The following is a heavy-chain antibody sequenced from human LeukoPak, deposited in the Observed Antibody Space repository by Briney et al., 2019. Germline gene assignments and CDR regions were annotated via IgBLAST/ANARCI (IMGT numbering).Heavy chain of an antibody. CDR2: ISWNSGSI. Sequence: GGSLRLSCAASGFTFDDYAMHWVRQAPGKGLEWVSGISWNSGSIGYADSVKGRFTISRDNAKNTLYLQMNSLRAEDTAVYYCARESLIDAFDIWGQGTMVTVSS. V-gene: IGHV3-9*01. CDR1: GFTFDDYA. D-gene: IGHD3-16*02. CDR3: ARESLIDAFDI. J-gene: IGHJ3*02.